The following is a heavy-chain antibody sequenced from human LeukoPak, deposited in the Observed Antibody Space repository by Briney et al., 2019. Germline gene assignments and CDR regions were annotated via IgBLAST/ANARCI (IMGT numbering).Heavy chain of an antibody. CDR1: GGSISSYY. V-gene: IGHV4-34*01. D-gene: IGHD1-7*01. J-gene: IGHJ4*02. Sequence: SETLSLTCTVSGGSISSYYWSWIRQPAGKGLEWIGEINHSGSTNYNPSLKSRVTISVDTSKNQFSLKLSSVTAADTAVYYCARATGTRATDYWGQGTLVTVSS. CDR3: ARATGTRATDY. CDR2: INHSGST.